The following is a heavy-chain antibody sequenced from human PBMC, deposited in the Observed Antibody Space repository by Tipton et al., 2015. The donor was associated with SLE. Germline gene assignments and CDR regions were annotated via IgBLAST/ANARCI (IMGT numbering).Heavy chain of an antibody. V-gene: IGHV4-4*09. CDR1: GGSISTDY. CDR3: ARGLSGDDY. D-gene: IGHD5-12*01. Sequence: TLSLTCSVSGGSISTDYWSWIRQPPGKGLEWIGFIYTSGITNYNPSLKSRVTMSVDTSKNQFSLKLSSVTAADTAVYYCARGLSGDDYWGQGTLVTVSS. J-gene: IGHJ4*02. CDR2: IYTSGIT.